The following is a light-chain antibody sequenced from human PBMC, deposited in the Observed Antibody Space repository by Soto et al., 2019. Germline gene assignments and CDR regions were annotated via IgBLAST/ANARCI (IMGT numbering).Light chain of an antibody. J-gene: IGKJ2*01. CDR2: TAS. CDR1: QSISGY. CDR3: QQTYSTPMFT. Sequence: DIQMTQSPSSLSASVGDRVTITCRASQSISGYLNWYQQRPGKAPKLLIYTASRLQSGVTSRFSGSGSETDFTLTISSLQPEDFATYFCQQTYSTPMFTFGQGTKLEIK. V-gene: IGKV1-39*01.